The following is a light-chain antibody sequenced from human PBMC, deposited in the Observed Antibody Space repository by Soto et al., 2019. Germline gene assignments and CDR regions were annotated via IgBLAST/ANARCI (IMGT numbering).Light chain of an antibody. Sequence: QSVLTQPPSASGTPGQRVTISCSGSSSNIGSNTVNWYQQLPGTAPKLLIYSNNQRPSGVPDRFSGSKSGTSASLAISWLQSEDEADYYCAAWDDSLNGVVFGGGPKLTVL. CDR2: SNN. CDR1: SSNIGSNT. J-gene: IGLJ2*01. CDR3: AAWDDSLNGVV. V-gene: IGLV1-44*01.